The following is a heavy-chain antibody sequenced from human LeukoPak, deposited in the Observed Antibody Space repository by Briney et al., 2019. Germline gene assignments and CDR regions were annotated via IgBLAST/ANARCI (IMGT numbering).Heavy chain of an antibody. Sequence: AGGSLRLSCAASGFSVSSNYMNWVRQAPGKGLEWVSVIYIGGSTYYADSVKGRFTISRDNSKNTLFLQMNSLRAEDTAVYYCARGLAGATIGGYWGQGTLVTVSS. CDR3: ARGLAGATIGGY. CDR1: GFSVSSNY. D-gene: IGHD1-26*01. V-gene: IGHV3-53*01. CDR2: IYIGGST. J-gene: IGHJ4*02.